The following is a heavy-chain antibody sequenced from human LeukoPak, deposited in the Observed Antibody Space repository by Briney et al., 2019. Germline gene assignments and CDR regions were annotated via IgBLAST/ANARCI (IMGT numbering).Heavy chain of an antibody. CDR2: IYYSGST. J-gene: IGHJ6*02. CDR3: ARHQGNWGSGYYYYYYGMDV. V-gene: IGHV4-39*07. CDR1: GGSISSSSYY. D-gene: IGHD7-27*01. Sequence: SETLSLTCTVSGGSISSSSYYWGWIRQPPGKGLEWIGSIYYSGSTYYNPSLKSRVTISVDTSKNQFSLKLSSVTAADTAVYYCARHQGNWGSGYYYYYYGMDVWGQGTTVTVSS.